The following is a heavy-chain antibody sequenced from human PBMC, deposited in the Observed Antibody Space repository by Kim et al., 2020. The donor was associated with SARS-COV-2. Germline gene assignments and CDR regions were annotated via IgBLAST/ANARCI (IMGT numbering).Heavy chain of an antibody. V-gene: IGHV3-7*01. D-gene: IGHD6-19*01. Sequence: GGSLRLSCAASGFTFSSYWMSWVRQAPGKGLEWVANIKQDGSEKYYVDSVKGRFTISRDNAKNSLYLQMNSLRAEDTAVYYCATGGGGWYKSYNWCDPWGPGTLVTVSS. J-gene: IGHJ5*02. CDR3: ATGGGGWYKSYNWCDP. CDR2: IKQDGSEK. CDR1: GFTFSSYW.